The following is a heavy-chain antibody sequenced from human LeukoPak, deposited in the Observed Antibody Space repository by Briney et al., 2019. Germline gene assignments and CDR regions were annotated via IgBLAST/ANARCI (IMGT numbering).Heavy chain of an antibody. V-gene: IGHV3-30*02. Sequence: SCKASGYTFTSYGMLWVCQASGKGLEWEAFIRYDGSNKYYADSVKGRFTISRDNSKNTLYLQMNSLRAEDTAVYYCAREGYSYGRCDFDYWGQGTLVTVSS. D-gene: IGHD5-18*01. J-gene: IGHJ4*02. CDR3: AREGYSYGRCDFDY. CDR1: GYTFTSYG. CDR2: IRYDGSNK.